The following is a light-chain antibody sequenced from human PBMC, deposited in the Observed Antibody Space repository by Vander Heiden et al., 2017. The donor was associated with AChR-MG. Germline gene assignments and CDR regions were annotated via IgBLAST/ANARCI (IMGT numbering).Light chain of an antibody. CDR3: ATWDDSLTAYF. CDR2: SDD. J-gene: IGLJ1*01. Sequence: QSVLAQPPSASGTPGQRVTVSCSGSSSNIGSNPVNWYQQVPRRTPKLLIHSDDHRPSGVPDRFSGSRSGTSASLAITGLQSEDEAVYYCATWDDSLTAYFFGPGTTVTVL. V-gene: IGLV1-44*01. CDR1: SSNIGSNP.